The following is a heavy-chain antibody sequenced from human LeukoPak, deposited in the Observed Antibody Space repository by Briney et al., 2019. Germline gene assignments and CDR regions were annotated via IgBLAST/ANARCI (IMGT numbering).Heavy chain of an antibody. CDR3: ARGPYSYDSSGAFDI. Sequence: PSETLSLTCAVYGESFSDYYWSWIRQPPGKGLEWLGEINHSGSTNYNPSLKSRVTISVDTSKNPFSLKLSSVTAADTALYFCARGPYSYDSSGAFDIWGQGTMVTVSS. D-gene: IGHD3-22*01. J-gene: IGHJ3*02. V-gene: IGHV4-34*01. CDR1: GESFSDYY. CDR2: INHSGST.